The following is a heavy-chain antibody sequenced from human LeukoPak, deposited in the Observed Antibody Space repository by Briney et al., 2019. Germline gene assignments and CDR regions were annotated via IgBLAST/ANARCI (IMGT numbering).Heavy chain of an antibody. Sequence: PGASLRLSSAASGFTFSNYAMSWVRQAPGKGLEWVSAITGSGGNTYYADSVKGRFTISRDNSKNTLYLQMNSLRAEDTAVYYCAKWGDYDVLTGYYVSDYWGQGTLVTVSS. CDR2: ITGSGGNT. D-gene: IGHD3-9*01. CDR1: GFTFSNYA. J-gene: IGHJ4*02. CDR3: AKWGDYDVLTGYYVSDY. V-gene: IGHV3-23*01.